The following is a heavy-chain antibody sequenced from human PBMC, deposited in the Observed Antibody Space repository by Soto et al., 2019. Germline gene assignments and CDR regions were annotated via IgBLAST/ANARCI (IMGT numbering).Heavy chain of an antibody. CDR3: ALGMGWLQLGY. CDR1: GGTFSSYA. Sequence: QVQLVQSGAEVKKPGSSVKVSCKASGGTFSSYAISWVRQAPGQGLEWMGRIIPIFGTANYAQKFQGRVKXTXGESTSTAYMELSSLRSEDTAVYYRALGMGWLQLGYWGQGTLVTVSS. CDR2: IIPIFGTA. V-gene: IGHV1-69*12. J-gene: IGHJ4*02. D-gene: IGHD5-12*01.